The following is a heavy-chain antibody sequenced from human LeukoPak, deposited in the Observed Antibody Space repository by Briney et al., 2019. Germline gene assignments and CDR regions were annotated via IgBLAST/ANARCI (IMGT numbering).Heavy chain of an antibody. CDR1: GGSISSYY. CDR2: IYTSGST. CDR3: ARGITIFGVVIQGPLDY. Sequence: SETLSLTCTVSGGSISSYYWSWIRQPAGKGLEWIGRIYTSGSTNYNPSLKSRVTISVDTSKNQFSLKLSSVTAADTAVYYCARGITIFGVVIQGPLDYWGQGTLVTVSS. D-gene: IGHD3-3*01. J-gene: IGHJ4*02. V-gene: IGHV4-4*07.